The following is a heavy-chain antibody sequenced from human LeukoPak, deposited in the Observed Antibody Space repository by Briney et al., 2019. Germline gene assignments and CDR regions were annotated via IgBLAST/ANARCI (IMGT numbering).Heavy chain of an antibody. Sequence: ASVKVSCKAFGYTFTSYAMNWVRQAPGQGLEWMGWINTNTGNPTYAQGFTGRFVFSLDTSVSTAYLQISSLKAEDTAVYYCARDLRKYPDSNWFDPWGQGTLVTVSS. D-gene: IGHD1-14*01. CDR2: INTNTGNP. V-gene: IGHV7-4-1*02. CDR1: GYTFTSYA. J-gene: IGHJ5*02. CDR3: ARDLRKYPDSNWFDP.